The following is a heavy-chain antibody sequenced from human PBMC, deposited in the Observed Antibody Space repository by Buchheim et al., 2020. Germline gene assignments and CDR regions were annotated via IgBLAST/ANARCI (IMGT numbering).Heavy chain of an antibody. CDR1: GYNFDNYW. V-gene: IGHV5-51*01. D-gene: IGHD2-2*01. J-gene: IGHJ5*02. Sequence: EVQLVQSGAELKKPGESLKISCKGSGYNFDNYWIGWVRQKSGEGLEWVGLIHPGDSETRYSPAFQGQVTITADKSIRTAFLQWRSLKASDSAVYYCARRGTSTTWYGDWFDPWGQGTL. CDR3: ARRGTSTTWYGDWFDP. CDR2: IHPGDSET.